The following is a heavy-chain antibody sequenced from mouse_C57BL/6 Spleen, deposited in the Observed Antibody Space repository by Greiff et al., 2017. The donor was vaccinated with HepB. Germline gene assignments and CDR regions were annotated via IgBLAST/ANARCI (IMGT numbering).Heavy chain of an antibody. CDR2: IRLRSDNYAT. V-gene: IGHV6-3*01. CDR1: GFTFSNYW. Sequence: EVKVEESGGGLVQPGGSMKLSCVASGFTFSNYWMNWVRQSPEKGLEWVAQIRLRSDNYATHDAESVKGRFTISRDDSKRSVYLQMNNLRAEDTGIYYCTAWAWFAYWGQGTLVTVSA. J-gene: IGHJ3*01. CDR3: TAWAWFAY. D-gene: IGHD4-1*01.